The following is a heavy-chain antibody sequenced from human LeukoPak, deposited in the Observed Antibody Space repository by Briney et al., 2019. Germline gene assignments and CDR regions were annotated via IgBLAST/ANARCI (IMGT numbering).Heavy chain of an antibody. D-gene: IGHD1-26*01. CDR1: GNTFAGYY. CDR2: INTHSGAT. CDR3: ARGPIGGLRKGFDI. Sequence: ASVKVSCKASGNTFAGYYVHWVRQAPGQGLEWMGWINTHSGATNYAQHFQGRVTMTTDTSVATAYMDLDGLKSDDAAVYFCARGPIGGLRKGFDIWGQGTLVTVSS. J-gene: IGHJ4*02. V-gene: IGHV1-2*02.